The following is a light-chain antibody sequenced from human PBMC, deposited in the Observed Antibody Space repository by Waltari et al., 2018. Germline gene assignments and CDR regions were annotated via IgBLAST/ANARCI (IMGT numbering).Light chain of an antibody. Sequence: QSVVTQPPSASGTPGQRVTISCSGSSSNIGSNSVNWYQQLPGTAPKPLIFINNKRPAGVPDRISGSKAGTSASLAISGLQSEDEANYYCAVWDDSLNGWVFGGGTKLTVL. CDR2: INN. J-gene: IGLJ3*02. V-gene: IGLV1-44*01. CDR3: AVWDDSLNGWV. CDR1: SSNIGSNS.